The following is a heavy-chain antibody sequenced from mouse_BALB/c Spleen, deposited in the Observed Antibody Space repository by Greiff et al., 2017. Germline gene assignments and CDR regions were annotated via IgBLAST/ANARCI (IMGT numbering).Heavy chain of an antibody. J-gene: IGHJ1*01. CDR2: ISSGGST. Sequence: EVMLVESGGGLVKPGGSLKLSCAASGFTFSSYAMSWVRQTPEKRLEWVASISSGGSTYYPDSVKGRFTISKDNARNILYLQMSSLRSEDTAMYYCASPHYNWYFDVWGAGTTVTVSS. D-gene: IGHD1-1*01. CDR1: GFTFSSYA. CDR3: ASPHYNWYFDV. V-gene: IGHV5-6-5*01.